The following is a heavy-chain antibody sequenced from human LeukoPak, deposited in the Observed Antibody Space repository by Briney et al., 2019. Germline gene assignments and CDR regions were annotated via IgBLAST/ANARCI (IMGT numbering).Heavy chain of an antibody. V-gene: IGHV4-34*01. D-gene: IGHD6-19*01. CDR2: TTDSGST. J-gene: IGHJ5*02. CDR3: ARGRSSGWSSSIDP. CDR1: GGSFSRYY. Sequence: PSETLSLTCAVYGGSFSRYYWSWIRQPPGKGLEWIGETTDSGSTNYNPSLKSRVTISVDTSKNQFSLKLSSSTAADTAIYYCARGRSSGWSSSIDPWGQGSLVTVSS.